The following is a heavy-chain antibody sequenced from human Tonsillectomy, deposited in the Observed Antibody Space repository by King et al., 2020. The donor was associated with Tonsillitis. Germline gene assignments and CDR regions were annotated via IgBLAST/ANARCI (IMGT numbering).Heavy chain of an antibody. V-gene: IGHV4-61*02. D-gene: IGHD6-19*01. J-gene: IGHJ4*02. CDR1: GVSISSGSYY. CDR2: IYTSGST. Sequence: QLQESGPGLVKPSQTLSLTCTVSGVSISSGSYYWSWIRQPAGKGLEWIGRIYTSGSTNYNPSLKIRVTISVDTSKNQFSLKLSSVTAADTAVYYCARGRRRQWLGPFDYWGQGTLVTVSS. CDR3: ARGRRRQWLGPFDY.